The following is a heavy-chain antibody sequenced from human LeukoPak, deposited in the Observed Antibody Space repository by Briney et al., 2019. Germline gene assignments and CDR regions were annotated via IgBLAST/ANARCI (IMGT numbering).Heavy chain of an antibody. J-gene: IGHJ5*02. CDR1: GYTFTSYD. V-gene: IGHV1-8*01. CDR2: MNPNSGNT. D-gene: IGHD2-2*01. Sequence: GASVKVSCKASGYTFTSYDINWVRQATGQGLEWMGWMNPNSGNTGYAQKFQGRVTMTRNTSISTAYMELSSLRSEDTAVYYCARGKVVPNVYNWFDLWGQGTLVTVSS. CDR3: ARGKVVPNVYNWFDL.